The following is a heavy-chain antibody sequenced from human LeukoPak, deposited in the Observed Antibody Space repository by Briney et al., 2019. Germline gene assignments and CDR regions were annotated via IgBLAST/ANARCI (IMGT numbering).Heavy chain of an antibody. Sequence: GGSLRLSCAASGFTFSTYRMSWVRQAPGKGLEWVANIKQDGSEKHYVDSVEGRFTISRDNAKNSLYLQMSSLRAEDTAVYYCTRVEETATTAAIIRKYSYYYYYMDVWGKGNTVTVSS. J-gene: IGHJ6*03. CDR2: IKQDGSEK. CDR1: GFTFSTYR. V-gene: IGHV3-7*01. CDR3: TRVEETATTAAIIRKYSYYYYYMDV. D-gene: IGHD4-11*01.